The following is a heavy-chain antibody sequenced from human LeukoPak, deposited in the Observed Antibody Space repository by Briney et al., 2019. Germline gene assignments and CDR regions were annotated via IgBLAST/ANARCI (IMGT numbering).Heavy chain of an antibody. J-gene: IGHJ4*02. D-gene: IGHD4-17*01. Sequence: ASVKVSCKASGYTFTGYYIYWVRQAPGQGLEWMGWINPNSDDTSYAQKFQGRVTMTRDTSVSTAYMELSRLRSDDTAVYYCARQDGDLDCRGQGTLVTVSS. CDR3: ARQDGDLDC. CDR2: INPNSDDT. V-gene: IGHV1-2*02. CDR1: GYTFTGYY.